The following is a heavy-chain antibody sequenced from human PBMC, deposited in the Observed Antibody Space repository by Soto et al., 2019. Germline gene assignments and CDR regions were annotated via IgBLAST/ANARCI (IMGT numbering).Heavy chain of an antibody. V-gene: IGHV3-66*01. Sequence: GGSLRLSCAASGFTFSSNYMSWVRQAPGKGLEWVSVIYSGGSTYYADSVKGRFTISRDNSKNTLYLQMNSLRAEDTAVYYCAREEIAELNWFDPWGQGTLVTVSS. CDR1: GFTFSSNY. CDR2: IYSGGST. D-gene: IGHD6-13*01. J-gene: IGHJ5*02. CDR3: AREEIAELNWFDP.